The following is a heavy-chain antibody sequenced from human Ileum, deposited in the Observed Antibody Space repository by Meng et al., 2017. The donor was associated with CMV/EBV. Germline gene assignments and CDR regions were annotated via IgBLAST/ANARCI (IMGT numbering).Heavy chain of an antibody. J-gene: IGHJ4*02. CDR3: ARDLGLAISDY. V-gene: IGHV3-53*01. CDR2: AYSGDTT. Sequence: GESLKISCAASGFTVRTNYMSWVRQAPGKGLEWVSLAYSGDTTYYADSVKGRFTISRDNSKNTLYLQMNSLRVEDTAVYYCARDLGLAISDYWGQGTLVTVSS. CDR1: GFTVRTNY. D-gene: IGHD7-27*01.